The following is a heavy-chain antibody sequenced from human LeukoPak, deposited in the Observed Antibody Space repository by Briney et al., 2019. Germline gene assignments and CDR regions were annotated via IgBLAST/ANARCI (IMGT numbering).Heavy chain of an antibody. D-gene: IGHD3-16*01. V-gene: IGHV3-30*03. CDR2: ISYDGSNK. Sequence: PGGSLRLSCAASGFTFSSYGMHWVRQAPGKGLEWVAVISYDGSNKYYADSVKGRFTISRDNSKITLYLQMNSLRAEDTAVYFCARLSSWVFEIWGQGTMVTVSS. CDR1: GFTFSSYG. J-gene: IGHJ3*02. CDR3: ARLSSWVFEI.